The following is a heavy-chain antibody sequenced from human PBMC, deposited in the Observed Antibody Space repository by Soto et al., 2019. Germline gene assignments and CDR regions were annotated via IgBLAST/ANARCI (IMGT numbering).Heavy chain of an antibody. CDR1: GFTFSSYG. CDR3: AKVWSGSYDAFDI. CDR2: ISYDGSNK. J-gene: IGHJ3*02. D-gene: IGHD1-26*01. V-gene: IGHV3-30*18. Sequence: QVQLVESGGGVVQPGRSRRLSGAASGFTFSSYGRPWVRQAPGKGREWGAVISYDGSNKYYADSVKGRFTISRDNSKNTLYLQMNSLRAEDTAVYYCAKVWSGSYDAFDIWGQGTMVTVSS.